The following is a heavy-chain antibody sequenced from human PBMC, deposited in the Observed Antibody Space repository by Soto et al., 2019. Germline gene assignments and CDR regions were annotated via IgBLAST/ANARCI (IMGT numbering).Heavy chain of an antibody. CDR3: AKGCRGRNLLDY. J-gene: IGHJ4*02. CDR1: GYTFTSYG. V-gene: IGHV1-69*13. CDR2: IIPIFGTA. D-gene: IGHD1-26*01. Sequence: ASVKVSCKASGYTFTSYGISWVRQAPGQGLEWMGWIIPIFGTANYAQKFQGRVTITADESTSTAYMELSSLRSEDTAVYYCAKGCRGRNLLDYWGQGTLVTVSS.